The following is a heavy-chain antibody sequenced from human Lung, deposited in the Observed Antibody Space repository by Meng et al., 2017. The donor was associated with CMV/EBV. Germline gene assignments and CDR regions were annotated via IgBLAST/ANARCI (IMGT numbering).Heavy chain of an antibody. CDR3: AKGELLYDY. V-gene: IGHV4-30-4*01. CDR2: KDNRARN. CDR1: GDSFSRGEYF. J-gene: IGHJ4*02. D-gene: IGHD2-2*02. Sequence: QVPVQAAGPGRVKPTHTLSLTCTISGDSFSRGEYFYRWIRQPPGKGLDCSRYKDNRARNFHDPIIMSRVTISVATSMNQVTLKLSSVTASDSAMYFGAKGELLYDYWGQGTLVTVSS.